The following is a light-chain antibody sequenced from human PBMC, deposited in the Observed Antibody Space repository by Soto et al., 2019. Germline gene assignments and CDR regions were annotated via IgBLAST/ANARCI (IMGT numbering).Light chain of an antibody. CDR3: QQRSIWPLT. V-gene: IGKV3-11*01. CDR2: DAS. Sequence: EVLLTQSPATLSVSPGESVTLSXXASQSINTFLAWYQQKPGQAPRLLIYDASSRAAGVPARFXGRGSGTDFTLTINSLXPEDXAXYHCQQRSIWPLTFGGGTRVE. J-gene: IGKJ4*01. CDR1: QSINTF.